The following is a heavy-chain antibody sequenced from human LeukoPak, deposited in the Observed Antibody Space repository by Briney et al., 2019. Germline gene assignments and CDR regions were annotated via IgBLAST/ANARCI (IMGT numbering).Heavy chain of an antibody. V-gene: IGHV5-51*01. CDR3: ARHSVVVTHNKGPLRYFYMDV. Sequence: GESLKISCKGSGYSFTNYWIGWVRQMPGKGLEWMGIIYPGDSDTRYSPSFQGQVTISADKSISTAYLQWSSLKASDTAMYYCARHSVVVTHNKGPLRYFYMDVWGKGTTVTISS. CDR1: GYSFTNYW. J-gene: IGHJ6*03. CDR2: IYPGDSDT. D-gene: IGHD2-21*02.